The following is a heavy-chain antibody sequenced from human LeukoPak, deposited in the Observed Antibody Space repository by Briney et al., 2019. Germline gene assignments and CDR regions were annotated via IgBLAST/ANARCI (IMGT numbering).Heavy chain of an antibody. V-gene: IGHV3-23*01. CDR2: ILASGGGT. CDR1: GFTFSSYA. CDR3: AKNYYDSSGSYSWYFHY. D-gene: IGHD3-22*01. Sequence: GGSLRLSCAASGFTFSSYAMSWVRQAPGKGLEWVSAILASGGGTYYADSAKGRFSISRDNSKNTLYLQMSSLRTEDTAVYYCAKNYYDSSGSYSWYFHYWGQGTLVTVSS. J-gene: IGHJ4*02.